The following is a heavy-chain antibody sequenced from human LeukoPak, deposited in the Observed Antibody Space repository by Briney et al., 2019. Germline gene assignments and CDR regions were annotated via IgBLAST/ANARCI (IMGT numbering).Heavy chain of an antibody. CDR1: GGSISNGDYY. J-gene: IGHJ4*02. V-gene: IGHV4-30-4*08. CDR2: IYYSGST. D-gene: IGHD4-11*01. CDR3: ARVPWRLQYFDY. Sequence: PSQTLSLTCTVSGGSISNGDYYWSWIRQPPGKGLEWIGYIYYSGSTYYNPSLKSRVTISVDTSKNQFSLKLSSVTAADTTVYYCARVPWRLQYFDYWGQGALVTASS.